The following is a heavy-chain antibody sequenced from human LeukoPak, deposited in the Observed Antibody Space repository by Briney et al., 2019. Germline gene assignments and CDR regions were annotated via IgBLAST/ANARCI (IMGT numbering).Heavy chain of an antibody. CDR2: ISSSSTYI. Sequence: GGSLRLSCAASGFTFSGYTMNWVCQAPGKGLEWVSSISSSSTYIYYADSVKGRFTISRDNAKNSLHLQMNSLRVEDTAVYYCARGYSGSYPHFDYWGQGTLVTVSS. V-gene: IGHV3-21*06. CDR3: ARGYSGSYPHFDY. CDR1: GFTFSGYT. D-gene: IGHD1-26*01. J-gene: IGHJ4*02.